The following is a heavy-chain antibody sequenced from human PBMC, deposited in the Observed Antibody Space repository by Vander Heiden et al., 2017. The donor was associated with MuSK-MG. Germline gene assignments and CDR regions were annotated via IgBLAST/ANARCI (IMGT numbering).Heavy chain of an antibody. V-gene: IGHV1-69*01. CDR2: IIPIFGTA. D-gene: IGHD6-13*01. Sequence: QVQLVQSGAEVQKPGSSVQVSCTASGATFSRYAISWVRQAPGQGLEWMGGIIPIFGTANYAQKFQSRVTITADESTGTAYMELSSLRSEDTAVYYCASTPTRIAAPAPHDYWGQGTLVTVSS. CDR3: ASTPTRIAAPAPHDY. J-gene: IGHJ4*02. CDR1: GATFSRYA.